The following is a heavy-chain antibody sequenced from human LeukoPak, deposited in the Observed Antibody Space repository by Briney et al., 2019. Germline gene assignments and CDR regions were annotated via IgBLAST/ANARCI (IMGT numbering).Heavy chain of an antibody. CDR1: GGSISSYY. CDR2: IYHSGST. J-gene: IGHJ3*02. CDR3: ARDDSSSYAFDI. D-gene: IGHD6-6*01. V-gene: IGHV4-59*12. Sequence: SETLSLTCTVSGGSISSYYWSWIRQPPGKGLEWIGYIYHSGSTYYNPSLKSRVTISVDRSKNQFSLKLSSVTAADTAVYYCARDDSSSYAFDIWGQGTMVTVSS.